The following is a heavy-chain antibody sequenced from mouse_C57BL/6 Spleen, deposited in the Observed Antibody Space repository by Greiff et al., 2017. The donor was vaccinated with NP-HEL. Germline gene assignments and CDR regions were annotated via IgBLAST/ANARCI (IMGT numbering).Heavy chain of an antibody. V-gene: IGHV1-59*01. CDR1: GYTFTSYW. J-gene: IGHJ4*01. D-gene: IGHD1-1*01. CDR3: ARPYYYGSSRYYAMDY. CDR2: IDPSDSYT. Sequence: QVQLQQPGAELVRPGPSVKLSCKASGYTFTSYWMHWVKQRPGQGLEWIGVIDPSDSYTNYNQKFKGKATLTVDTSSSTAYMQLSSLTSEDSAVYYCARPYYYGSSRYYAMDYWGQGTSVTVSS.